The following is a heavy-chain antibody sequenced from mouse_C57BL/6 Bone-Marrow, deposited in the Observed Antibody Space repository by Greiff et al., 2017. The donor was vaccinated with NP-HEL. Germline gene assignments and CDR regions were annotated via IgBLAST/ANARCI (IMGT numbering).Heavy chain of an antibody. V-gene: IGHV5-6*01. CDR2: ISSGGSYT. CDR3: ARQGSIVTHFDY. Sequence: VQLQQSGGDLVKPGGSLKLSCAASGFTFSSYGMSWVRQTPDKRLEWVATISSGGSYTYYPDSVKGRFPISRDNAKNTLYLQMSSLKSEDTAMYYCARQGSIVTHFDYWGQGTTLTVTS. J-gene: IGHJ2*01. CDR1: GFTFSSYG. D-gene: IGHD2-5*01.